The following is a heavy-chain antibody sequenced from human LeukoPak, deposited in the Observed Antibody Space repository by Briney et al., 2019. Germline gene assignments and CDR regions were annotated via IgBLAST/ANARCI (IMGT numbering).Heavy chain of an antibody. CDR2: IYPGDSDT. Sequence: PGESLKISCKGSGYSFTSYWIGWVRQMPGKGLEWMGIIYPGDSDTRYSPSFQGQVTISADKSISTAYLQWSSLKASDTAMYYCARPHIAAAGKETYYLDYWGQGTLVTVSS. D-gene: IGHD6-13*01. V-gene: IGHV5-51*03. CDR3: ARPHIAAAGKETYYLDY. J-gene: IGHJ4*02. CDR1: GYSFTSYW.